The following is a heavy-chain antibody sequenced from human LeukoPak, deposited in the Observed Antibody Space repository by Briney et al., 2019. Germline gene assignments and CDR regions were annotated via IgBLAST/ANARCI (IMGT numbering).Heavy chain of an antibody. CDR3: ARGNSSGWYGYYFDY. D-gene: IGHD6-19*01. V-gene: IGHV4-59*01. CDR1: GGSISRNS. Sequence: SETLSLTCTVSGGSISRNSWNWIRQSPGEGLEWIGYVDYSGSINYNPSLTSRVTISLDTSKNQFSLKLSSVTAADTAVYYCARGNSSGWYGYYFDYWGQGTLVTVSS. J-gene: IGHJ4*02. CDR2: VDYSGSI.